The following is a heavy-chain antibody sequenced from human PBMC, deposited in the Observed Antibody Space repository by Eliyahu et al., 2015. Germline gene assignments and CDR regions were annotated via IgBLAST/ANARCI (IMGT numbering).Heavy chain of an antibody. CDR3: ARGLWGNYYGMDV. Sequence: QVQLQESGPGLVKPSETLSLSCTVSGGSISXYYWSWIRQPPGXGLXWIGYNYYXGSTNYNPSLKSRVTISVDTSKNQFSLKLSSVTTADTAVYYCARGLWGNYYGMDVWGQGTTVTVSS. CDR1: GGSISXYY. V-gene: IGHV4-59*01. CDR2: NYYXGST. J-gene: IGHJ6*02. D-gene: IGHD7-27*01.